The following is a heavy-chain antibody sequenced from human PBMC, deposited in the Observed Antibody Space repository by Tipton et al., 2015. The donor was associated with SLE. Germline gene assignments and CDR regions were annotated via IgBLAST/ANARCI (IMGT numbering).Heavy chain of an antibody. CDR2: VNQSGST. D-gene: IGHD1-1*01. J-gene: IGHJ6*03. CDR1: GGSFSGYY. V-gene: IGHV4-34*01. CDR3: ARVPGLERSYYYNYYMDV. Sequence: TLSLTCSIYGGSFSGYYWSWIRQPPGKGLEWIGEVNQSGSTDYNPSLKSRVTISVDTSKNQFSLRLRSVTAADTAVYYCARVPGLERSYYYNYYMDVWGKGTTVTVSS.